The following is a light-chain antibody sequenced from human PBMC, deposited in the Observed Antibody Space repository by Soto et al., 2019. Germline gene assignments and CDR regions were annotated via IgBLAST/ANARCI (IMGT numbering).Light chain of an antibody. CDR1: NIGGRS. CDR3: QVWDSSGDHVV. Sequence: SYELTQPPSVSVAPGKTANITCGGNNIGGRSVHWYQQKPGQAPVLVIFYDSDRPSGIPERFSGSNSGNTATLSISRVEAGDEADYYCQVWDSSGDHVVFGGGTKVTVL. CDR2: YDS. V-gene: IGLV3-21*04. J-gene: IGLJ2*01.